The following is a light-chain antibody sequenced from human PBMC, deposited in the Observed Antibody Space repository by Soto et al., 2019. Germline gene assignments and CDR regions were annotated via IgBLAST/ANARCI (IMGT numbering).Light chain of an antibody. CDR2: LNSDGSH. J-gene: IGLJ2*01. CDR1: SGHSAYA. CDR3: QTWGAGGQAVV. V-gene: IGLV4-69*01. Sequence: QAVVTQSPSASASPGASVNLTCTLSSGHSAYAIAWHQLQPEKGPRYLMKLNSDGSHSKGDGIPDRFSGSSSGAERYLTISSRQSEDEDDYYCQTWGAGGQAVVFGGGTKVTVL.